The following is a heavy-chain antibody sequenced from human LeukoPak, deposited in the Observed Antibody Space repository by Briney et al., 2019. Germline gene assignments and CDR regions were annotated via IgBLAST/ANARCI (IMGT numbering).Heavy chain of an antibody. J-gene: IGHJ3*02. D-gene: IGHD5-18*01. CDR1: GGSISSYY. Sequence: SETLSLTCTVSGGSISSYYWSWIRQPPGRGLEWIGYIYYSGSTNYNPSLKSRVTMSADTSKNQFSLKLRSVTAADTAVYYCARYTAMVAFHAHGFDIWGKGTMVTVS. V-gene: IGHV4-59*01. CDR3: ARYTAMVAFHAHGFDI. CDR2: IYYSGST.